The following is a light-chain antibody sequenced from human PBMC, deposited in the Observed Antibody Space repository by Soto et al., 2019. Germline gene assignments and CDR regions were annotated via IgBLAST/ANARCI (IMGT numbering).Light chain of an antibody. CDR1: QSVSSR. CDR2: GAS. CDR3: HQYNDWPLT. V-gene: IGKV3-15*01. Sequence: VMTQSPDTLSVSPGERVTLSCRASQSVSSRLAWYQQKPGQAPRLLMYGASARATGIPARFTGSGSGTEFTLTISSLQSEDSAVYYCHQYNDWPLTFGLGTKVETK. J-gene: IGKJ1*01.